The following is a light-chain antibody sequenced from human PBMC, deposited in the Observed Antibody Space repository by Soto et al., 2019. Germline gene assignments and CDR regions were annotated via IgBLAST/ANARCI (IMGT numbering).Light chain of an antibody. CDR2: AAF. V-gene: IGKV1-6*01. CDR1: QGIRDD. CDR3: LQDYVYPWT. J-gene: IGKJ1*01. Sequence: AIQMTQSPSSLSASVGDRVTITCRASQGIRDDLGWYQQKPGRAPNLLIYAAFSLQTGVPSRFSGSGSDTDFTLTISSLQPEDFASYYCLQDYVYPWTFGQGTRWIS.